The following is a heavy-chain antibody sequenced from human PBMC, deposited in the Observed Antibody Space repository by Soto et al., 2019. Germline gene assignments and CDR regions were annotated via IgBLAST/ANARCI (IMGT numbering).Heavy chain of an antibody. CDR1: YS. V-gene: IGHV1-18*04. Sequence: YSISWVQQAPGQGLEWMGWIIPNNGNTNYAQKFQGRVTMTTDTSTSTAYMELRSLRSDDTAVYYCASSEVWAANRYNFDYWGQGTLVTVSS. CDR2: IIPNNGNT. CDR3: ASSEVWAANRYNFDY. J-gene: IGHJ4*02. D-gene: IGHD6-13*01.